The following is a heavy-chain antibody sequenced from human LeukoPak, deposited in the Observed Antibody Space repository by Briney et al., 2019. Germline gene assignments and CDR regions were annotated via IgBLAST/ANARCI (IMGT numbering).Heavy chain of an antibody. J-gene: IGHJ6*03. CDR2: IIPIFGTA. CDR1: GGTFSSYA. V-gene: IGHV1-69*05. Sequence: GASVKVSCKASGGTFSSYAISWVRQAPGQGLEWMGGIIPIFGTANYAQKFQGRVTITTDDSTSTAYMELSSLRSEDTAVYYCARGSEDVVVPAASYYYYYMDVWGKGTTVTVSS. CDR3: ARGSEDVVVPAASYYYYYMDV. D-gene: IGHD2-2*01.